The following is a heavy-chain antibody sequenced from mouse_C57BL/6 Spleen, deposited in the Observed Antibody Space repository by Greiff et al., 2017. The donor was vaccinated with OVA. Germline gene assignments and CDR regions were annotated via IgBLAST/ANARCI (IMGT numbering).Heavy chain of an antibody. J-gene: IGHJ3*01. CDR1: GYSFTGYY. Sequence: VQLQQSGPELVKPGASVKISCKASGYSFTGYYMHWVKQSSEKSLEWIGEINPSTGGTSYNQKFKGKATLTVDKSSSTAYMQLKSLTSEDSAVYYCARRSNYDAYWGQGTLVTVSA. CDR3: ARRSNYDAY. V-gene: IGHV1-43*01. D-gene: IGHD2-5*01. CDR2: INPSTGGT.